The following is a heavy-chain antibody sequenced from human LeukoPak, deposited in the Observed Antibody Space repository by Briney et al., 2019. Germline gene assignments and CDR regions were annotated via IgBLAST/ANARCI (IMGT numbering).Heavy chain of an antibody. V-gene: IGHV4-59*12. J-gene: IGHJ4*02. CDR1: GGSISSDY. Sequence: SETLSLTCTVSGGSISSDYWSWIRQPPGKGLEWIGYIYYRGSTNYNPSLKSRVTISVDTSKNQFSLKLSSVTAADTAVYYCAIAGGRAATFDYWGQGTLVTVSS. D-gene: IGHD1-26*01. CDR2: IYYRGST. CDR3: AIAGGRAATFDY.